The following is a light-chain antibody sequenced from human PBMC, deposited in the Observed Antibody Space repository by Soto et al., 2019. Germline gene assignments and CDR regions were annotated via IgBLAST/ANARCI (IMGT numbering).Light chain of an antibody. J-gene: IGKJ4*01. CDR3: QQRNNWPPVT. CDR1: QSVSRH. V-gene: IGKV3-11*01. CDR2: DAS. Sequence: EIVLTQSPATMSLSPGERATLSCRASQSVSRHLAWYQQKPGQAPRLLIYDASNRATGIPARFSGSGSGTDFTLTISSLEPEDFAVYYCQQRNNWPPVTFGGGTKVEIK.